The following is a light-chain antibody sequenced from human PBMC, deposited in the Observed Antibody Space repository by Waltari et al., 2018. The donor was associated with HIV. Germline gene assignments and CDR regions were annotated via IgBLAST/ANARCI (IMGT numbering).Light chain of an antibody. Sequence: QSVLTQPPSTSGTPGQTVTISCSGTRSDIGTNYVYWYQQVPGTAPKLLIYRNIQRPSGVPARFSGSKSGTSASLAISGRRSEDEAHYHCASWDDSLGGRWVFGGGTKLTVL. CDR3: ASWDDSLGGRWV. J-gene: IGLJ3*02. CDR2: RNI. CDR1: RSDIGTNY. V-gene: IGLV1-47*01.